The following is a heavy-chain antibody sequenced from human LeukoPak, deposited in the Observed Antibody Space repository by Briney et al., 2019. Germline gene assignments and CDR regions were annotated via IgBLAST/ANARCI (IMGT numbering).Heavy chain of an antibody. CDR3: ARRFQAYFDY. J-gene: IGHJ4*02. D-gene: IGHD2-21*01. CDR2: IYYSGST. V-gene: IGHV4-39*01. Sequence: SETLSLTCTVSGGSISSSSYYWGWIRQPPGKGLEWIGSIYYSGSTYYNPSLKSRVTISVDTSKNQFSLKLSSVTAADTAVYYCARRFQAYFDYWGQGTLVTVSS. CDR1: GGSISSSSYY.